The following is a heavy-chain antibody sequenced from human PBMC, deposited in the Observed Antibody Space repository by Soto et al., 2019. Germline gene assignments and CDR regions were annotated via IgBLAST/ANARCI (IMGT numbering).Heavy chain of an antibody. D-gene: IGHD1-26*01. V-gene: IGHV4-28*01. Sequence: PSETLSLTCDVSGYSISSSNWWGWIRQPPGKGLEWIGYIYYSGTTYYNPSLKSRVTMSVDTSKNQFSLKLTSVTAVDTAVYYCARREIQGPIDYWGQGTLVTVS. CDR1: GYSISSSNW. J-gene: IGHJ4*02. CDR2: IYYSGTT. CDR3: ARREIQGPIDY.